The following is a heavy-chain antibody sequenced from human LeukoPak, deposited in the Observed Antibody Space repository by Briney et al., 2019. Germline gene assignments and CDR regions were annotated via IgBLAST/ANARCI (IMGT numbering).Heavy chain of an antibody. CDR1: GGSISSSSYY. J-gene: IGHJ5*02. V-gene: IGHV4-39*07. CDR2: IYYSGST. D-gene: IGHD3-22*01. Sequence: SETLSLTCTVSGGSISSSSYYWGWIRQPPGKGLEWIGSIYYSGSTYYNPSLKSRVTISVDTSKNQFSLKLSSVTAADTAVYYCARDLGKPTRTMIVVVRMNWFDPWGQGTLVTVSS. CDR3: ARDLGKPTRTMIVVVRMNWFDP.